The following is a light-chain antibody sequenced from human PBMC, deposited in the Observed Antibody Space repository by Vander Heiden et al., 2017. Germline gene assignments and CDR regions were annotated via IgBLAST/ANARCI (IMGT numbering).Light chain of an antibody. CDR2: GNS. J-gene: IGLJ2*01. V-gene: IGLV1-40*01. CDR1: SSNIGAGYD. CDR3: QSYDSSLSDVV. Sequence: QSVLTQPPSVSGAPGQRVTISCTGSSSNIGAGYDVHWYQQLPGTAPKLPIYGNSNRPSGVPDRFSGSKSCTSASLAITGLQAEDEADYYCQSYDSSLSDVVFGGGTKLTVL.